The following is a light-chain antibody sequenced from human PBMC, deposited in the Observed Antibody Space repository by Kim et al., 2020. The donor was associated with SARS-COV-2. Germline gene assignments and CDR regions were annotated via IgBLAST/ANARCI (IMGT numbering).Light chain of an antibody. CDR3: QQYNSYPRT. Sequence: SASVGDRDTITCRASQSINGWLAWYQQKPGKAPKLLIYDASSLESGVPSSFSGSGSGTEFTLTISCLQPDDFATYYCQQYNSYPRTFGQGTKLEI. CDR1: QSINGW. V-gene: IGKV1-5*01. CDR2: DAS. J-gene: IGKJ2*01.